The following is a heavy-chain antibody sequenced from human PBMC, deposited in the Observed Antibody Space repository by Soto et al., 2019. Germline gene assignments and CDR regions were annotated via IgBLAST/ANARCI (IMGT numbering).Heavy chain of an antibody. J-gene: IGHJ4*01. V-gene: IGHV3-53*01. CDR1: GFTVNSKY. CDR2: IYSGGST. Sequence: PELSLRLSCSASGFTVNSKYISCVRQAPGKGLEWVSVIYSGGSTYYADSVKGRFTISRDNSKNTLYLQMNSLRAEDAAVYYCARGRSYDYFENGDQGTLFTVAS. D-gene: IGHD1-26*01. CDR3: ARGRSYDYFEN.